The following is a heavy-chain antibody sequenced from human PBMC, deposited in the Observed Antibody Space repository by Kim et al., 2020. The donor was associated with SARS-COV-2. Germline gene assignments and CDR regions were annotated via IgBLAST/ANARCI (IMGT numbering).Heavy chain of an antibody. CDR1: GGSITSGDYY. J-gene: IGHJ6*01. CDR2: ISYSGST. D-gene: IGHD3-10*01. Sequence: SETLSLTCSVSGGSITSGDYYWSWIRQHAGKGLEWIGYISYSGSTYYNPSPKSRLTISIDTSKKQFSLKLTSVTAADTAVYYCARDHRRRHDTMVRGVEYYYYGLYVWGQETTVTVSS. V-gene: IGHV4-31*03. CDR3: ARDHRRRHDTMVRGVEYYYYGLYV.